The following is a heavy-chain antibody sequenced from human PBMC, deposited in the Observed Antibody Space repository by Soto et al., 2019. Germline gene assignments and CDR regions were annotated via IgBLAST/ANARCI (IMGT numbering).Heavy chain of an antibody. D-gene: IGHD6-6*01. Sequence: ASVKVSCKASGCTFTSYDINWVRQATGQGLEWMGWMNPNSGNTGYAQKFQGRVTMTRNTSISTAYMELSSLRSEDTAVYYCAREGAAPYYYYGMDVWGQGTTVTVSS. CDR3: AREGAAPYYYYGMDV. V-gene: IGHV1-8*01. CDR1: GCTFTSYD. CDR2: MNPNSGNT. J-gene: IGHJ6*02.